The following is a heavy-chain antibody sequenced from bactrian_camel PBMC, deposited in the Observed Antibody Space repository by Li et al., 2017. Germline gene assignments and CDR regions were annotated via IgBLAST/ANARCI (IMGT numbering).Heavy chain of an antibody. CDR1: GLSTYY. V-gene: IGHV3S67*01. Sequence: VQLVESGGGLVQPGESLMLSCAASGLSTYYWTWVRQAPGKEREGVAAIDNDGIANYAGSVKGRFTISQDNSKNTLSLQMNSLKPEDTAMYYCGRGFSKGFGPNCQYNFSGRGTQVTVS. J-gene: IGHJ4*01. CDR3: GRGFSKGFGPNCQYNF. CDR2: IDNDGIA. D-gene: IGHD1*01.